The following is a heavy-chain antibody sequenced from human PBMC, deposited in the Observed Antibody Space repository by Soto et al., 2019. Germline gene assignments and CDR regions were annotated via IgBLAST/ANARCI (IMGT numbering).Heavy chain of an antibody. J-gene: IGHJ3*01. CDR1: GFTFSSYA. CDR3: AKDLERAVARQYDV. Sequence: EMQLLESGGGLVQPGGSLRLSCAASGFTFSSYAMTWVSQAPGKGLEWVSAISAGGGSTYYADSVNGRFTLSRDNSKNTLYLQLSSLRAEDTAVYYCAKDLERAVARQYDVWGQGAMVTVSS. CDR2: ISAGGGST. D-gene: IGHD6-19*01. V-gene: IGHV3-23*01.